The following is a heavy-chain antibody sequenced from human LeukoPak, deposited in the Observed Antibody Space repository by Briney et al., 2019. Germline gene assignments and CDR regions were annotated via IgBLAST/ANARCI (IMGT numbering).Heavy chain of an antibody. Sequence: ASVKVSCKASGYTFTGYYMHWVRQAPGQGLEWMGWINPNSGGTNYAQKFQGRVTMTRDTSISTAYMELSRLRSDDTAVYYCATYSSSWYPLYYFDYWGQGTLVIVSS. CDR2: INPNSGGT. D-gene: IGHD6-13*01. J-gene: IGHJ4*02. V-gene: IGHV1-2*02. CDR3: ATYSSSWYPLYYFDY. CDR1: GYTFTGYY.